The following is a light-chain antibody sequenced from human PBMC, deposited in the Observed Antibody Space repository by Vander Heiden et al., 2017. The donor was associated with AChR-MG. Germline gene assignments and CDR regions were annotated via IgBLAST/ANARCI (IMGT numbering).Light chain of an antibody. V-gene: IGLV7-46*01. Sequence: QAVVPQEPSVTVSPGGPVTPTGGSRTGAFTSGHVPYWFQQKPGQAPRTLVYDTNNKLSWTPARFSGSLLGAKAALTLSGAQPEDEADYYCLLAYSGARVFGGGTKVTVL. CDR2: DTN. CDR3: LLAYSGARV. CDR1: TGAFTSGHV. J-gene: IGLJ3*02.